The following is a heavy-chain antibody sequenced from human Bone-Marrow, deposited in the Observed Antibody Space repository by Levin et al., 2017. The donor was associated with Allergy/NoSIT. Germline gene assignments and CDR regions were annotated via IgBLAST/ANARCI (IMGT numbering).Heavy chain of an antibody. V-gene: IGHV3-11*01. Sequence: GESLKISCAASGFTFSDYYMSWIRQAPGKGLEWVSYISSSCSTIYYADSVKGRFTISRDNAKNSLYLQMNSLRAEDTAVYYCARVESSGSPFDYWGQGTLVTVSS. CDR3: ARVESSGSPFDY. CDR1: GFTFSDYY. J-gene: IGHJ4*02. D-gene: IGHD6-25*01. CDR2: ISSSCSTI.